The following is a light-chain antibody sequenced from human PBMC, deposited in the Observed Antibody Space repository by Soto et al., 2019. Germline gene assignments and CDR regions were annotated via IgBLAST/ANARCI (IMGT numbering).Light chain of an antibody. Sequence: QLTQSPSTLSASVGDRVTITCRASQSVRTWLAWFQQKPGKAPKLLIYKATTLESGVPSRFSGSGSGTEFTLTISSLQPDDFATYYCQQYDNYLTFGRGTKVGIK. CDR2: KAT. V-gene: IGKV1-5*03. CDR3: QQYDNYLT. CDR1: QSVRTW. J-gene: IGKJ1*01.